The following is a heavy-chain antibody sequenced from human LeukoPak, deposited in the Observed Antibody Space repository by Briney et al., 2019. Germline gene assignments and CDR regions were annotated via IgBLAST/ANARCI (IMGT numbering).Heavy chain of an antibody. CDR1: GYIFSSYG. CDR2: IRYDGTNQ. V-gene: IGHV3-30*02. J-gene: IGHJ4*02. D-gene: IGHD4-17*01. CDR3: AKDAYGALDY. Sequence: GGSLRLSCTASGYIFSSYGIHWVRQAPGKGLHWVTFIRYDGTNQYYADSVKGRFTVSRDNSKITVYLQMNSLRPDDTAIYYCAKDAYGALDYWGQGTLVTVSS.